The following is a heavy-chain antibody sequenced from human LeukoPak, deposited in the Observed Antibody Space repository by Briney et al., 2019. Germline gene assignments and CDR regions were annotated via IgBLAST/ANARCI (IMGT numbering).Heavy chain of an antibody. J-gene: IGHJ4*02. V-gene: IGHV3-53*01. Sequence: GGSLRLSCAASGFTVSSNYMSWVRQAPGKGLEWVSVIYSGGSTYYADSVKGRFTISRDNSKNTLYLQMNSLRAEDTAVYYCARVYSSSWYPQFDYWGQGTLVTVSS. CDR1: GFTVSSNY. CDR2: IYSGGST. CDR3: ARVYSSSWYPQFDY. D-gene: IGHD6-13*01.